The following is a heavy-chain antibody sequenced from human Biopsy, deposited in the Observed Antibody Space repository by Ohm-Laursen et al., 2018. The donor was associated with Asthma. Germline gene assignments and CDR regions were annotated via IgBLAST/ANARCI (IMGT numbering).Heavy chain of an antibody. Sequence: SLRLSCSASGFVFSQCGMHWVRQGPGKGLEWVALVSSDGHNKYYEDSVKGRFTISRDNSRNRLYLQINRLTVEDSAVYFCARQSGQDYGDSSGFDIWGQGTRVAVSS. CDR1: GFVFSQCG. J-gene: IGHJ3*02. V-gene: IGHV3-30*03. D-gene: IGHD3-22*01. CDR2: VSSDGHNK. CDR3: ARQSGQDYGDSSGFDI.